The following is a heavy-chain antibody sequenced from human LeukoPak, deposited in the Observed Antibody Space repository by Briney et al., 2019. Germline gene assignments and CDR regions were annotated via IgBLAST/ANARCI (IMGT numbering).Heavy chain of an antibody. V-gene: IGHV3-7*01. D-gene: IGHD6-19*01. Sequence: GGSLRLSCAASGFTFSSYWMSWVRQAPGKGLEWVANIKQDGSEKYYVDSVKGRFTISRDNAKNSLYLQMNSLRAEDTAVYYCARAGIYSSADAFDIWGQGTMATVSS. CDR2: IKQDGSEK. CDR1: GFTFSSYW. J-gene: IGHJ3*02. CDR3: ARAGIYSSADAFDI.